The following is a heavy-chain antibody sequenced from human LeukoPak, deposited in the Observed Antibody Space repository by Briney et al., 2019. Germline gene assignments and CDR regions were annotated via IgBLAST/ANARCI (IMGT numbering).Heavy chain of an antibody. CDR2: IYNSGST. CDR3: ARGVTTIRSHYFDY. D-gene: IGHD5-12*01. CDR1: GYSISSGYY. Sequence: SETLSLTCTVSGYSISSGYYWGWIRQPPGKGLEWIGSIYNSGSTYYNPSLKSRVTISVDTSKNQFSLKLSSVTAADTAVYYCARGVTTIRSHYFDYWGQGTLVTVSS. V-gene: IGHV4-38-2*02. J-gene: IGHJ4*02.